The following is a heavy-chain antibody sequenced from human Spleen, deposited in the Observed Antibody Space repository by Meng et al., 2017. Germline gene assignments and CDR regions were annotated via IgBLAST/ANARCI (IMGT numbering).Heavy chain of an antibody. J-gene: IGHJ4*02. CDR1: GYTLTSYA. Sequence: GQLVQSGSELKKPGASVNVSCKASGYTLTSYAINWLRQAPGQGLEWMGWINTKTGNPTYAQGFTGRLVFSLDTSVSTAYLQISGLKADDTAVYYCTGDGYSDCSRTSCLDYWGQGTLVTVSS. V-gene: IGHV7-4-1*02. CDR3: TGDGYSDCSRTSCLDY. D-gene: IGHD2-2*01. CDR2: INTKTGNP.